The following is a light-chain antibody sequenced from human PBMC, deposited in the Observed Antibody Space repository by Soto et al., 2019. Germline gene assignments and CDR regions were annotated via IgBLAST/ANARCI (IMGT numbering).Light chain of an antibody. CDR1: QSVSSN. CDR2: VAS. Sequence: EIVMTQSPATLSMSPGERATLSCRASQSVSSNLAWYQQKPGQAPRLLIYVASTRATSIPARFSGSGSGTEFTLTISSLQSEDFAVYYCQQYNNWPPYTFGQGTKLDIK. J-gene: IGKJ2*01. V-gene: IGKV3-15*01. CDR3: QQYNNWPPYT.